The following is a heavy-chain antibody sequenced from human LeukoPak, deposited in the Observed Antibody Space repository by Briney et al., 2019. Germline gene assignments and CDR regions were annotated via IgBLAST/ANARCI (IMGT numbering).Heavy chain of an antibody. CDR2: IIPIFGTA. D-gene: IGHD4-17*01. J-gene: IGHJ6*02. Sequence: ASVKVSCKASGGTFSSYANSWVRQAPGQGLEWMGGIIPIFGTANYAQKFQGRVTITADESTSTAYMELSSLRSEDTAVYYCARGAVTHYYYYYGMDVWGQGTTVTVSS. CDR1: GGTFSSYA. CDR3: ARGAVTHYYYYYGMDV. V-gene: IGHV1-69*13.